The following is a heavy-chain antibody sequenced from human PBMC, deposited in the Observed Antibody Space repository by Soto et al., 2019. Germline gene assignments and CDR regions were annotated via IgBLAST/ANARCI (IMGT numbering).Heavy chain of an antibody. CDR2: ISGRGGST. D-gene: IGHD6-13*01. J-gene: IGHJ5*02. V-gene: IGHV3-23*01. Sequence: GGSLRLSCAASGFTFSSYAMSWGLQAPGKGLEWVSAISGRGGSTYYADSVKGRFTISRDNSKNTLYLQMNSLRAEDTAVYYCARHPRSSWYSFWFDPWGQGTLVTVSS. CDR3: ARHPRSSWYSFWFDP. CDR1: GFTFSSYA.